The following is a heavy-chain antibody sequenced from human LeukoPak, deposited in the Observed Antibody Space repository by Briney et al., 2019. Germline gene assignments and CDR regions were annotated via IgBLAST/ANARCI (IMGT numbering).Heavy chain of an antibody. CDR3: ARGSQSSRWFDP. D-gene: IGHD6-6*01. Sequence: GRTYYRSKWYNDYAVSVESRITINPDTSKNQFSLQLNSVTPEDTAVYYCARGSQSSRWFDPWGQGTLVTVSS. J-gene: IGHJ5*02. CDR2: TYYRSKWYN. V-gene: IGHV6-1*01.